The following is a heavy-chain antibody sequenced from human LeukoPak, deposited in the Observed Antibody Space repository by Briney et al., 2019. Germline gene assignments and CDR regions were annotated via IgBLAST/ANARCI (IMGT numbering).Heavy chain of an antibody. Sequence: GGSLRLSCAVSGFTFSSYAMTWVRQAPGKGLEWVSAISGSGVNTYYADSVKGRFAASRDNSKNTLYLQMNSLRAEDTAVYYCARGRSGYGPFDAFDLWGQGTWVTVSS. CDR1: GFTFSSYA. J-gene: IGHJ3*01. D-gene: IGHD3-22*01. V-gene: IGHV3-23*01. CDR2: ISGSGVNT. CDR3: ARGRSGYGPFDAFDL.